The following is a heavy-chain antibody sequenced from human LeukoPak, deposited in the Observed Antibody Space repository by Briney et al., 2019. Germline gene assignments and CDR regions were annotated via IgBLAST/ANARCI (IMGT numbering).Heavy chain of an antibody. CDR1: GGTFSSYA. Sequence: SVKVSCKASGGTFSSYAISWVRQAPGQGLEWMGGIIPIFGTANYAQKFQGRVTITADKSTSTAYMELSSLRSEDTAVYYCARSGTYGGWFDPWGQGTLVTVSS. CDR3: ARSGTYGGWFDP. D-gene: IGHD3-16*01. V-gene: IGHV1-69*06. CDR2: IIPIFGTA. J-gene: IGHJ5*02.